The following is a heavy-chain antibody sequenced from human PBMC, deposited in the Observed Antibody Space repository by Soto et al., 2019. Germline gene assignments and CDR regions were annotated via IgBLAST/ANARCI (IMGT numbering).Heavy chain of an antibody. D-gene: IGHD3-22*01. CDR2: ILVSDST. CDR1: GFICSSYD. V-gene: IGHV3-21*01. J-gene: IGHJ4*02. Sequence: GGSLRLSCAASGFICSSYDMSWVRQAPGKGLEWVSTILVSDSTHYEDSVRGRFTISRDNAKNSLFLQLDSLRAEDTAVYFCVRARSTDSRPDYWGQGTLVTVSS. CDR3: VRARSTDSRPDY.